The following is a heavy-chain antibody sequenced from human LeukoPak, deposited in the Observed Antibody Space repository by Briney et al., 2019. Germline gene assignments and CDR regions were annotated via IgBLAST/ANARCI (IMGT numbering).Heavy chain of an antibody. CDR2: IYPGDSDT. CDR1: GFSFSSYW. Sequence: GESLKISCKGSGFSFSSYWIGWVRQMPGKGLEWMGIIYPGDSDTRYSPSFQGQVTISADKSISTAYLQWSSLKASDTTMYYCAKVGRSSSWESRSGWWFDPWGQGTPVTVSS. CDR3: AKVGRSSSWESRSGWWFDP. D-gene: IGHD6-13*01. J-gene: IGHJ5*02. V-gene: IGHV5-51*01.